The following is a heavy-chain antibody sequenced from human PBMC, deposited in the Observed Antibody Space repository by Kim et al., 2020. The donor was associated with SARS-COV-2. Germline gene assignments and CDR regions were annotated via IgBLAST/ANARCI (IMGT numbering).Heavy chain of an antibody. CDR3: ARDQGVTLHRFDY. V-gene: IGHV1-18*01. Sequence: AQKPTGRVPMTPDTSTSTAYMELRRLRSDDTAVYYCARDQGVTLHRFDYWGQGTLVTVSS. J-gene: IGHJ4*02. D-gene: IGHD2-21*02.